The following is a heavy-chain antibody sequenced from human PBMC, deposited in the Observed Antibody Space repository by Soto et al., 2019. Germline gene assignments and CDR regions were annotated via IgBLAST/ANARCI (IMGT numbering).Heavy chain of an antibody. CDR2: ISGYNGNT. CDR1: GYTFTIHG. CDR3: AGDHYGSGSYLRF. V-gene: IGHV1-18*04. J-gene: IGHJ4*02. D-gene: IGHD3-10*01. Sequence: ASVKVSCKASGYTFTIHGISCVRQSPGQWLEWMGWISGYNGNTKYAQKFQGSVTMTTDTSTSTAYVELRSLRSDDTAVYYCAGDHYGSGSYLRFWGQGTLVTVSS.